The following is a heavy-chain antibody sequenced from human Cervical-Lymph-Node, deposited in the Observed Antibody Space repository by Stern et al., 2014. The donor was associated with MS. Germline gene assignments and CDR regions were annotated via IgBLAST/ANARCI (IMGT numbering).Heavy chain of an antibody. Sequence: VQLVQSGSELKKPGASVTVSCKASGYTFTKYLIHWVRQDPGRGLEWMGWINSNTGSPMYARDFAGRFVFSLATSVTTAYLQISRLKTEDTAVYYCARDMSDFWSDYGHNWFDPWGQGTLVTVSP. CDR2: INSNTGSP. CDR1: GYTFTKYL. D-gene: IGHD3-3*01. CDR3: ARDMSDFWSDYGHNWFDP. V-gene: IGHV7-4-1*02. J-gene: IGHJ5*02.